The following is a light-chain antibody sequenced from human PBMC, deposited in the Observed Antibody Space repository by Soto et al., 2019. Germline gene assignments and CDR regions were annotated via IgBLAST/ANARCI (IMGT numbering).Light chain of an antibody. V-gene: IGLV1-44*01. CDR3: AAWDASLNGVV. CDR1: SSNIGSNT. CDR2: NNN. J-gene: IGLJ2*01. Sequence: QSVLTQPPSASGTPGQRVTISCSGSSSNIGSNTVNWYQQLPGAAPKLLIYNNNHRPSGVPARFSGSKTCTSASLAISGLQSEDEDDYYCAAWDASLNGVVFGGGTQLTVL.